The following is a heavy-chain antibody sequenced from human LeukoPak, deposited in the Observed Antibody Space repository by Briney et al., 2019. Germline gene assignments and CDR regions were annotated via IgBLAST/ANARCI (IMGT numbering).Heavy chain of an antibody. V-gene: IGHV4-34*01. J-gene: IGHJ5*02. D-gene: IGHD3-22*01. CDR2: ISHSGNI. Sequence: SETLSLTCAVYGGSFSGYYWSWVRLPPGKGLEWIGEISHSGNINYNPSLKSRISISVDTSKNQFSLILTSVTAADTAVYYCASRNPTDYDSSDYSWSGNNRFDPWGQGTLVTVSS. CDR1: GGSFSGYY. CDR3: ASRNPTDYDSSDYSWSGNNRFDP.